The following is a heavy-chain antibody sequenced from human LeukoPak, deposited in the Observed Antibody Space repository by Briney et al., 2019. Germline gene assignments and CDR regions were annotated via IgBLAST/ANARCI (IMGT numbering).Heavy chain of an antibody. Sequence: GGSLRLSCAASRFTFSSYWMSWVRQAPGKGLEWVVNIKQDGSEKYYVDSVKGRFTISRDNAKNSLYLQMDSLRAEDTAVYYCAKDDFRSHIVATGRGLLSYWGQGTLVTVSS. V-gene: IGHV3-7*01. J-gene: IGHJ4*02. CDR1: RFTFSSYW. CDR3: AKDDFRSHIVATGRGLLSY. CDR2: IKQDGSEK. D-gene: IGHD5-12*01.